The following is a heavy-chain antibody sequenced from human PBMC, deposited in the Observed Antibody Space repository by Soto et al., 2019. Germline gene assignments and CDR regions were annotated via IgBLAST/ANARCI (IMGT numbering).Heavy chain of an antibody. D-gene: IGHD6-19*01. V-gene: IGHV3-21*01. CDR2: ISSSSTYI. CDR3: ARGQYSSSAWYPYYFDY. J-gene: IGHJ4*02. Sequence: EVQLVESGGGLVKPGGSLRLSCAASGFSFSTYNMNWVRQAPGKGLEWVSSISSSSTYIYYADSVKGRFTISRDNAKNSLYLQMNSLRAEDTAVYYCARGQYSSSAWYPYYFDYWGQGTLVTVSS. CDR1: GFSFSTYN.